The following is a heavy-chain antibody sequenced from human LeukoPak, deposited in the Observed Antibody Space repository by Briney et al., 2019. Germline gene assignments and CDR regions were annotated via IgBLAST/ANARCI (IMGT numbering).Heavy chain of an antibody. CDR3: ARTKLYCSSTSCDHYYYYYYMDV. D-gene: IGHD2-2*01. Sequence: GSSVKVSCXASGGTFSSYAISWVRQAPGQGLEWMGGIIPIFGTANYAQKFQGRVTITTDESTSTAYMELSSLRSEDTAVYYCARTKLYCSSTSCDHYYYYYYMDVWGKGTTVTVSS. J-gene: IGHJ6*03. CDR2: IIPIFGTA. V-gene: IGHV1-69*05. CDR1: GGTFSSYA.